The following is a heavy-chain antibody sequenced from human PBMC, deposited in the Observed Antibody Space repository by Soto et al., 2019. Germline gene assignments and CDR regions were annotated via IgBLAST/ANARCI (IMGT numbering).Heavy chain of an antibody. J-gene: IGHJ4*02. D-gene: IGHD3-10*01. CDR2: MSYDGGKD. CDR3: VKDPTAGGTGTYYSY. V-gene: IGHV3-30*18. Sequence: VQLVESGGGVVQPGRSLRLSCAGSGFTFNTYGMHWVRQAPGKGLEWVAVMSYDGGKDYYVDSVKGRFTISRENSKNTLYLQMNSLREEDTAVYYCVKDPTAGGTGTYYSYWGQGTLVTVSS. CDR1: GFTFNTYG.